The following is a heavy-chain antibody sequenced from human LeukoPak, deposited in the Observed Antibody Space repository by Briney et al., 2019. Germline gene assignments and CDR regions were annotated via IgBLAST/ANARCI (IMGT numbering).Heavy chain of an antibody. J-gene: IGHJ5*02. CDR1: GFTFSSSW. CDR3: ATSWALAA. Sequence: GGSLRLSCAASGFTFSSSWMSWVRQAPGKGLQCVANIKKDGSEKNYVDSVKGRFTISRDNAKNSLYLVMSSLRDEDTAVYYCATSWALAAWGQGTLVTVSS. CDR2: IKKDGSEK. V-gene: IGHV3-7*01. D-gene: IGHD3-16*01.